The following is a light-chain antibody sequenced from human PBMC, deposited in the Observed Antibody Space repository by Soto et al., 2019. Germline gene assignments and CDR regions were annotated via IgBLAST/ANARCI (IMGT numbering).Light chain of an antibody. CDR1: SSDVGGYNY. Sequence: QPVLTQPASVSRSPGQTITISCTGTSSDVGGYNYVSWYQHHPGKAPKPMIYDVSNRPSGVSNRFSGSQSGNTASLTISGLQPEDDADSYCRSYTTSNTRQIVFGTGTKVT. V-gene: IGLV2-14*03. CDR3: RSYTTSNTRQIV. J-gene: IGLJ1*01. CDR2: DVS.